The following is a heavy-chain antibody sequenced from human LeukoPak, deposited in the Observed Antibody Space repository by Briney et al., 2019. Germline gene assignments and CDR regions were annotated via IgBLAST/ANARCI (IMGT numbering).Heavy chain of an antibody. CDR2: ISGDGSTT. J-gene: IGHJ4*02. V-gene: IGHV3-74*01. CDR3: ARGLYSSSWYLGY. CDR1: GFTFSNYW. Sequence: GGSLRLSCAASGFTFSNYWMHWVRQAPGKGLVWVSRISGDGSTTSYADSVKGRFTISRDNSKNTVYLQMNSLRAEDTAVYYCARGLYSSSWYLGYWGQGTLVTVSS. D-gene: IGHD6-13*01.